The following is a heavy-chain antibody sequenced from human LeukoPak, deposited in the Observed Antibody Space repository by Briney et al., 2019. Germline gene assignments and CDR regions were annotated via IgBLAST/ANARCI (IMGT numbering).Heavy chain of an antibody. D-gene: IGHD6-19*01. CDR3: ARGGWSLDY. J-gene: IGHJ4*02. CDR2: IHYSGTT. V-gene: IGHV4-59*11. Sequence: PSETLSLTCSVSGDSISSHYWTWIRQPPGKRLERIGYIHYSGTTNYNPSLKSRITTSLDTSKNQFSLKLNSVTAADTAVYYCARGGWSLDYWGQGTLVTVSS. CDR1: GDSISSHY.